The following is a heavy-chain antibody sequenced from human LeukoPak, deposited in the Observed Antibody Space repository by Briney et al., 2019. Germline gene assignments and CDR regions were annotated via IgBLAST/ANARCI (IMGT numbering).Heavy chain of an antibody. Sequence: PSETLSLTCIVSGGSISSSRDYWAWIRQPPGKGLEWIANIYYSGSTYYSPSLKSRVTISVDTSKIQFSLNLSSVTAADTAIYYCARGLASGYPPIPFDYWGQGTQVTVSS. J-gene: IGHJ4*02. CDR1: GGSISSSRDY. V-gene: IGHV4-39*01. CDR3: ARGLASGYPPIPFDY. D-gene: IGHD3-3*01. CDR2: IYYSGST.